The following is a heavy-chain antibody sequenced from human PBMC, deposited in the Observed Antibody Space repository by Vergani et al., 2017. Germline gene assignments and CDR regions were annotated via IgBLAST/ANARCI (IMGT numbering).Heavy chain of an antibody. J-gene: IGHJ4*02. CDR3: TTGVAVAAPRNY. CDR1: GFTFSSYS. Sequence: EVQLVESGGGLVKPGGSLRLSCAASGFTFSSYSMNWVRQAPGKGLEWVSSISSSSSYIYYADSVKGRFTISRDNAKNSLYLQMNSLKTEDTAVYYCTTGVAVAAPRNYWGQGTLVTVSS. CDR2: ISSSSSYI. V-gene: IGHV3-21*03. D-gene: IGHD6-19*01.